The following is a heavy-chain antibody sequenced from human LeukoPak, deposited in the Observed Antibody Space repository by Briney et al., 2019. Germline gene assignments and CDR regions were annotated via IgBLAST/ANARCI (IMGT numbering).Heavy chain of an antibody. CDR2: ISAYNGNT. CDR1: GYTFTSYG. V-gene: IGHV1-18*04. CDR3: ASSSPVLRYFDWYAFDI. D-gene: IGHD3-9*01. J-gene: IGHJ3*02. Sequence: GASVKVSCKASGYTFTSYGISWVRQAPGRGLEWMGWISAYNGNTNYAQKLQGRVTMTTDTSTSTAYMELRSLRSDDTAVYYCASSSPVLRYFDWYAFDIWGQGTMVTVSS.